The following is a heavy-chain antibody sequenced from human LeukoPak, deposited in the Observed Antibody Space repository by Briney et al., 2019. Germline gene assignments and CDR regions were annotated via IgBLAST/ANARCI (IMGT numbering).Heavy chain of an antibody. CDR3: ARAPSGSGSYLHYFDY. V-gene: IGHV4-59*01. CDR2: IYYSGST. CDR1: GGSISSYY. D-gene: IGHD3-10*01. J-gene: IGHJ4*02. Sequence: SETLSLTCTVSGGSISSYYWSWIRQPPGKGLEWIGYIYYSGSTNYNPSLKSRVTISVDTSKNQFSLKLSSVTAADTAVYYCARAPSGSGSYLHYFDYWGQGTLVTVSS.